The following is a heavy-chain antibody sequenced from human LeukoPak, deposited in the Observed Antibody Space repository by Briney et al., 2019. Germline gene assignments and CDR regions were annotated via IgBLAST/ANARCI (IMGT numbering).Heavy chain of an antibody. CDR2: IITNLDTG. V-gene: IGHV1-69*13. D-gene: IGHD5-12*01. J-gene: IGHJ6*03. CDR3: ATRDGYGGHETYGYYMDV. Sequence: SVKVSCKFSGGTFINHIISWVRQAPGQGLEWMGGIITNLDTGHYAPKFQGRVTITADESTSTVYMEMSSLRSEDTAVFYCATRDGYGGHETYGYYMDVWGKGTTVTVYS. CDR1: GGTFINHI.